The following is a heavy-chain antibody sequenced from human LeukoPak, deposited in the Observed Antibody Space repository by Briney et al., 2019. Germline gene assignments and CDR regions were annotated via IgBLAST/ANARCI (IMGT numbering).Heavy chain of an antibody. CDR2: IRTSVSTI. Sequence: GSMTLSSLLSGLTSGSHATKWDRHLPEPVLDWASYIRTSVSTIYYADSVKGRFTISRDNATNSLYLQMNSLRAEDTAVYYCARGDILTGYHYDAFDIWGQGTMVTVSS. V-gene: IGHV3-48*03. CDR3: ARGDILTGYHYDAFDI. CDR1: GLTSGSHA. J-gene: IGHJ3*02. D-gene: IGHD3-9*01.